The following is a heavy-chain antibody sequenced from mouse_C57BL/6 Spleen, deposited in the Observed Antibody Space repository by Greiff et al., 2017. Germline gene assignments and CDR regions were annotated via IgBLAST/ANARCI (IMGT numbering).Heavy chain of an antibody. D-gene: IGHD1-1*02. CDR1: GFTFSDYG. V-gene: IGHV5-17*01. CDR2: ISSGSSTM. CDR3: ARPGGRRDYFDY. Sequence: EVQRVESGGGLVKPGGSLKLSCAASGFTFSDYGMHWVRQAPEKGLEWVAYISSGSSTMYYADTVKGRFTISRDKAKNTLFLQMTSLRSEDTAMYYCARPGGRRDYFDYWGQGTTLTVSS. J-gene: IGHJ2*01.